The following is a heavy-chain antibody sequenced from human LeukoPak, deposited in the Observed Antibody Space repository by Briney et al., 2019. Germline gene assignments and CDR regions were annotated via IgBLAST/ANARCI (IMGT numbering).Heavy chain of an antibody. Sequence: GGSLRLSCAASGFTFNTYAMSWVRQAPWKGLEWVSAISGSAGSTYYADSVKGRFTISRDNSKNILYLQIHSLRAEDTAVYYCAKGKGSSPSSIDWWGQGTLVTVSS. V-gene: IGHV3-23*01. CDR3: AKGKGSSPSSIDW. D-gene: IGHD2-15*01. CDR2: ISGSAGST. J-gene: IGHJ4*02. CDR1: GFTFNTYA.